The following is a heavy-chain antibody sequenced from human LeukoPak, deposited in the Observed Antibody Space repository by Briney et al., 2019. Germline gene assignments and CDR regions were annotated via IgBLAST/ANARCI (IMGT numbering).Heavy chain of an antibody. Sequence: GESLKISCKGSGYSFTSYWIGWVRQMPGKGLEWIGVIYPGDSDTRYSPSFQAHVTISADKSISTAYLQWSSLKASDTAMYYCAISTSPLVCMDVWGQGTTVTVSS. V-gene: IGHV5-51*01. CDR2: IYPGDSDT. D-gene: IGHD2-2*01. J-gene: IGHJ6*02. CDR3: AISTSPLVCMDV. CDR1: GYSFTSYW.